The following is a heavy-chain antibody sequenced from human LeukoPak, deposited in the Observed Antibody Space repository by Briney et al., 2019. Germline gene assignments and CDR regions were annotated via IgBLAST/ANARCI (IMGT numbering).Heavy chain of an antibody. V-gene: IGHV3-30*18. D-gene: IGHD1-26*01. CDR2: ISYDASKQ. Sequence: PGGSLRLSCAASGFKFSSFGIHWVRQAPGKGLEWVAIISYDASKQYYADSVQGRFTISRDNSKKTMSLQMNSLRPEDTGLYYCAKDFAPAGATRGLGYWGQGTLVTVSS. CDR3: AKDFAPAGATRGLGY. CDR1: GFKFSSFG. J-gene: IGHJ4*02.